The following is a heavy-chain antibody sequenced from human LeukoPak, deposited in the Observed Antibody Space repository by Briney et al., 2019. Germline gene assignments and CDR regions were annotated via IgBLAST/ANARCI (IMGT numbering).Heavy chain of an antibody. V-gene: IGHV1-18*01. CDR3: ARGMVTAYYYDSSGYYPNDC. D-gene: IGHD3-22*01. CDR2: ISVYNGNT. J-gene: IGHJ4*02. CDR1: GYIFTSYG. Sequence: ASVKVSCKASGYIFTSYGVTWVRQAPGQGLEWMGWISVYNGNTNYAQKLQGRVTMTTDISTSTAYMELRSLRSGDTAVYYCARGMVTAYYYDSSGYYPNDCWGQGTLVTVSS.